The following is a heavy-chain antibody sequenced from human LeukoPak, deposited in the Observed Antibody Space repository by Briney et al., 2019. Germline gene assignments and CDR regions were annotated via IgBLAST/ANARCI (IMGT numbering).Heavy chain of an antibody. J-gene: IGHJ4*02. Sequence: SETLSLTCAVSGYSISSGYYWGWIRQPPGKGLEWIGSIYYSGTTYYNPSLKSRVTISVDTSKNPFSLKLSSVTAADTAIYYCARPSSGHYKVFDYWGQGTLVTVSS. V-gene: IGHV4-38-2*01. CDR1: GYSISSGYY. CDR2: IYYSGTT. D-gene: IGHD3-22*01. CDR3: ARPSSGHYKVFDY.